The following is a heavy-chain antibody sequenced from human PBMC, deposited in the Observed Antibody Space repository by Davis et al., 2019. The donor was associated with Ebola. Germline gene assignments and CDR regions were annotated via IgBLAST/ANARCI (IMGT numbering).Heavy chain of an antibody. V-gene: IGHV4-39*07. Sequence: SETLSLTCTVSGGSISSSSYYWGWTRQPPGKGLEWIGSIYYSGSTYYNPSLKSRVTISLDTSKNQFSLKLSSVTAADTAVYYCARERYYYDSSGYYGYWGQGTLVTVSS. D-gene: IGHD3-22*01. CDR1: GGSISSSSYY. CDR2: IYYSGST. J-gene: IGHJ4*02. CDR3: ARERYYYDSSGYYGY.